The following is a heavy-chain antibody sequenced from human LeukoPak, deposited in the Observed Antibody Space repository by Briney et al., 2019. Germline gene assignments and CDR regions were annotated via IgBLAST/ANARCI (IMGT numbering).Heavy chain of an antibody. Sequence: AASVKVSCKASGYTFTSYYMHWVRQAPRQGLEWMGIINPSGGSTSYAQKFQGRVTMTRDTSTSTVYMELSSLRSEDTAVYYCARGQVQLERRTTFDYWGQGTLVTVSS. CDR1: GYTFTSYY. J-gene: IGHJ4*02. CDR3: ARGQVQLERRTTFDY. V-gene: IGHV1-46*01. CDR2: INPSGGST. D-gene: IGHD1-1*01.